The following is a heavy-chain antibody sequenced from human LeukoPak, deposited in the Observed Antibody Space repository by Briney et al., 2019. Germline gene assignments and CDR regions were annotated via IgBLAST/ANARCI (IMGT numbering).Heavy chain of an antibody. J-gene: IGHJ4*02. Sequence: GGSLRLSCAASGFTFSDYYTSWIRQAPGKGLEWVSYISSSGSTIYYADSVKGRFTISRDNAKNSLYLQMNSLRAEDTAVYYCARSRIAVAGTDLDYWGQGTLVTVSS. CDR3: ARSRIAVAGTDLDY. CDR2: ISSSGSTI. V-gene: IGHV3-11*01. CDR1: GFTFSDYY. D-gene: IGHD6-19*01.